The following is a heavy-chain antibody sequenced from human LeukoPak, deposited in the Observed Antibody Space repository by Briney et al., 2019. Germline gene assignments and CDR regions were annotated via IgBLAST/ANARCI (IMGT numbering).Heavy chain of an antibody. CDR1: GVTFGSYS. CDR2: ISSSSSCI. J-gene: IGHJ4*02. V-gene: IGHV3-21*01. CDR3: ARGGFNWNDPIDY. D-gene: IGHD1-20*01. Sequence: GGSLRLSCAASGVTFGSYSMNWVRQAPGKGLEWVSSISSSSSCIYYADSVKGRFTISRDNAKNSVYLQMNSLRAEDTAVYYCARGGFNWNDPIDYWGQGTLVTVSS.